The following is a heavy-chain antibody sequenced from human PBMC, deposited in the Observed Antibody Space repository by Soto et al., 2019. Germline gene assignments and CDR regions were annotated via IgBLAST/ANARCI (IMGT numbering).Heavy chain of an antibody. Sequence: QITLKESGPTLVKPTQTLTLTCTFSGFSLSTTAVSVGWIRQPPGKALEWLALIYWDDDKRYSPSLKSRLTITKDTSKNQVVLTMTNMDPVDTATYYCSHVLGYCGGGTCYHSVTYMDVWGEGTTVTVSS. CDR1: GFSLSTTAVS. J-gene: IGHJ6*03. CDR3: SHVLGYCGGGTCYHSVTYMDV. V-gene: IGHV2-5*02. D-gene: IGHD2-15*01. CDR2: IYWDDDK.